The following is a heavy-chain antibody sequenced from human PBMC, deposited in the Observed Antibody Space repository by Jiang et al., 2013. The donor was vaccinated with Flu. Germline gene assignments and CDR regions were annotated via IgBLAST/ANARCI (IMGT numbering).Heavy chain of an antibody. CDR1: GGSISSYY. CDR2: IYTSGST. D-gene: IGHD6-6*01. Sequence: PGLVKPSETLSLTCTVSGGSISSYYWSWIRQPAGKGLEWIGRIYTSGSTNYNPSLKSRVTMSVDTSKNQFSLKLSSVTAADTAVYYCARDRRVAARRLSYGMDVWGQGTTVTVSS. J-gene: IGHJ6*02. CDR3: ARDRRVAARRLSYGMDV. V-gene: IGHV4-4*07.